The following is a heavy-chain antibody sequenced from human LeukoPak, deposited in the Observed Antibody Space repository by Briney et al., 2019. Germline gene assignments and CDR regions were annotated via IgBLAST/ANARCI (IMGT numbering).Heavy chain of an antibody. Sequence: ASVKVSCKASGDSFTSYYMQWVRQAPGKGLEWMGIVNPSGGSTSYAQKFQGRVTMTRDMSTSTVYMELSSLRSEDTAVYYCARDYGDYGWIGYWGQGTLVTVSS. CDR2: VNPSGGST. D-gene: IGHD4-17*01. CDR1: GDSFTSYY. V-gene: IGHV1-46*01. J-gene: IGHJ4*02. CDR3: ARDYGDYGWIGY.